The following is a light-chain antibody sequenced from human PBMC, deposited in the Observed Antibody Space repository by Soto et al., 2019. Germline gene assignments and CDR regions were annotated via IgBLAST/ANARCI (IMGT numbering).Light chain of an antibody. CDR2: DVS. Sequence: QSVLTQPASVSGSPGQSIAISCTGTSSDAGGYNYVSWYQQHPGKAPKLMVYDVSNRPSGVSNRFSGSKSGNTASLTISGLQAEDEADYYCSSYTSSSTYVFGPGTKVTVL. CDR3: SSYTSSSTYV. CDR1: SSDAGGYNY. V-gene: IGLV2-14*01. J-gene: IGLJ1*01.